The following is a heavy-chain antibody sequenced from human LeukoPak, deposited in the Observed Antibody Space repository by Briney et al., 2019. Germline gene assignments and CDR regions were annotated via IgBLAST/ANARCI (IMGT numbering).Heavy chain of an antibody. V-gene: IGHV4-34*01. CDR3: ARRKYYYGSGKGSDYYYGMDV. D-gene: IGHD3-10*01. CDR1: GGSFSGYY. CDR2: INHSGST. Sequence: SETLSLTCAVYGGSFSGYYWSWIRQPPGKGLEWIGEINHSGSTNYNPSLKSRVTISVDTSKNQFSLKLSSVTAADTAVYYCARRKYYYGSGKGSDYYYGMDVWGQGTTVTVSS. J-gene: IGHJ6*02.